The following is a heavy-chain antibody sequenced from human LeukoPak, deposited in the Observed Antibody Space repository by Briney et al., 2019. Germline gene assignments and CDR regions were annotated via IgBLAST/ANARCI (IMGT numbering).Heavy chain of an antibody. CDR3: AKLGGSSSSRLDY. CDR1: GFTFSRYA. CDR2: ISGSGGST. V-gene: IGHV3-23*01. J-gene: IGHJ4*02. D-gene: IGHD6-6*01. Sequence: PGGSLRLSCAASGFTFSRYAMSWVRQAPGKGLEWVSAISGSGGSTYYADSVKGRFTISRDNSKNTLYLQMNSLRAEDTAVYYCAKLGGSSSSRLDYWGQGTLVTVSS.